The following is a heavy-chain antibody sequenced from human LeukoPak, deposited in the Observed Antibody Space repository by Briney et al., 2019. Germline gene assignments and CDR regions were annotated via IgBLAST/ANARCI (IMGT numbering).Heavy chain of an antibody. D-gene: IGHD5-18*01. Sequence: ASVKVSCKSSGYTFTGYYMHWVRQAPGQGLEWMGWINPNSGGTNYAQKFQGRVTMTRDTSISTAYMELSRLRSDDTAVYYCARDSAPGDTYGLLGIDSWGQGTLVTVSS. J-gene: IGHJ4*02. CDR2: INPNSGGT. V-gene: IGHV1-2*02. CDR3: ARDSAPGDTYGLLGIDS. CDR1: GYTFTGYY.